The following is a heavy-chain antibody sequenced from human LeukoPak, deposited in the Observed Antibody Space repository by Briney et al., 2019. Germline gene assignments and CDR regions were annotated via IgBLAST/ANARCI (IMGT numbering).Heavy chain of an antibody. D-gene: IGHD2-15*01. J-gene: IGHJ6*03. CDR3: ARGTSSPPYYYYYMDV. CDR1: GGSISSSNW. V-gene: IGHV4-4*02. Sequence: SETLSLTCAVSGGSISSSNWWSWVRQPPGKGLEWIGEIYHSGSTNYNPSLKSRVTISVDRSKNQFSLKLSSVTAADTAVYYCARGTSSPPYYYYYMDVWGKGTTVTVSS. CDR2: IYHSGST.